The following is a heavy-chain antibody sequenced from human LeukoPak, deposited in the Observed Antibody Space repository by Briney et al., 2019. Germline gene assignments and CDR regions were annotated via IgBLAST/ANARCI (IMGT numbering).Heavy chain of an antibody. CDR1: GGSFSGYY. D-gene: IGHD2-15*01. J-gene: IGHJ6*04. CDR2: INHSGST. V-gene: IGHV4-34*01. CDR3: ARGPRVRYCSGGSCYLKDV. Sequence: SETLSLTCAVYGGSFSGYYWSWIRQPPGKGLEWIGEINHSGSTNYYPSLKGRVTISVDTSKNQFSLKLSSVTAADTAVYYCARGPRVRYCSGGSCYLKDVWGKGTTVTVSS.